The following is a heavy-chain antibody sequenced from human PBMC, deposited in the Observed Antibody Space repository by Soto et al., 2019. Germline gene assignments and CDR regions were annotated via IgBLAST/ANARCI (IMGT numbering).Heavy chain of an antibody. D-gene: IGHD3-16*02. J-gene: IGHJ6*02. CDR2: IKKDGSET. CDR1: GFTFNDYW. CDR3: ARDIGIDYGMDV. V-gene: IGHV3-7*01. Sequence: EGRLVESGGRLVRPGGSLRLSCAVSGFTFNDYWMSWVRQAPGKGLEWVANIKKDGSETSYGDSVKGRFTISRDNARNLLYLQMTSLRVEDPAVYYCARDIGIDYGMDVWGQGTTVTVSS.